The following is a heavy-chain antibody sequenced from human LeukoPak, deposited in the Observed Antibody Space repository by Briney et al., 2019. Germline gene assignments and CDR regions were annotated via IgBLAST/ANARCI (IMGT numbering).Heavy chain of an antibody. J-gene: IGHJ5*02. CDR1: GYSFTSYW. V-gene: IGHV5-51*01. CDR3: TRLHCSSFSCYLRQNYFDP. D-gene: IGHD2-2*01. Sequence: GESLKISCKGSGYSFTSYWIGWVRQMPGKGLEWMGIIYPGDSDTRYSPSFQGQVTISADKSISTAYLQWSSLKASDTAIYYCTRLHCSSFSCYLRQNYFDPWGQGTLVTVSS. CDR2: IYPGDSDT.